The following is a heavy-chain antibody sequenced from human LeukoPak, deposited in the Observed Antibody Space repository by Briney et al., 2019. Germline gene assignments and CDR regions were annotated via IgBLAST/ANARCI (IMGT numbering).Heavy chain of an antibody. CDR2: ISGTGGST. V-gene: IGHV3-23*01. D-gene: IGHD6-13*01. CDR3: AKGLTPRDSRSWYTDAFDI. CDR1: GFTFSNYG. Sequence: GGSLRLSCAASGFTFSNYGMSWVRQAPGKGLEWVSAISGTGGSTYYADSVKGRFTISRDHSKNTLYLQMNSLRAEDPAVYYCAKGLTPRDSRSWYTDAFDIWGQGTMVTVSS. J-gene: IGHJ3*02.